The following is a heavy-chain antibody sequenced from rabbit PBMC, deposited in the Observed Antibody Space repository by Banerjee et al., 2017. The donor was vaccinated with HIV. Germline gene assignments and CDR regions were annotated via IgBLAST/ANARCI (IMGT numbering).Heavy chain of an antibody. V-gene: IGHV1S40*01. CDR1: GFSFSSHLY. CDR3: ARDLVGVIGWNFNL. Sequence: QEVVESGGGLVQPEGSLTLTCTASGFSFSSHLYMCWVRQAPGKGLELIACIYGATGSSAWYANWAKGRFTISKTSSTTVTLQMTSLTAADTATYFCARDLVGVIGWNFNLWGPGTLVTVS. D-gene: IGHD1-1*01. CDR2: IYGATGSSA. J-gene: IGHJ4*01.